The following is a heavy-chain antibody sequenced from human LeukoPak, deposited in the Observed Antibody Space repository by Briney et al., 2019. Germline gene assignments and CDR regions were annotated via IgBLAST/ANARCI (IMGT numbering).Heavy chain of an antibody. CDR2: ISSSSSYI. D-gene: IGHD2-15*01. J-gene: IGHJ5*02. CDR1: GFTFSSYS. Sequence: GGSLRLSCAASGFTFSSYSMNWVRQAPGKGLEWVSSISSSSSYIYYADSVKGRFTISRDNAKNSLYLQMNSLRAEDTAVYYCARSVVVVATVGWFDPWGQGTLVTVSS. CDR3: ARSVVVVATVGWFDP. V-gene: IGHV3-21*01.